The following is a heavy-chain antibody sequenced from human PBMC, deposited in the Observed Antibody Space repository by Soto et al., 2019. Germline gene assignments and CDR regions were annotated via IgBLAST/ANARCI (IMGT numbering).Heavy chain of an antibody. J-gene: IGHJ4*02. Sequence: QVQLVESGGGVVQPGRSLRLSCAASGFSFAYYGMHWVRQAPGKGLEWVAVISYDGTEKYYEDSVKGRFTISRDNTKNRFDLQMNSVRGEDTAVYCCETAYATTALDYWGQGTLVTVSS. CDR1: GFSFAYYG. CDR2: ISYDGTEK. D-gene: IGHD4-17*01. V-gene: IGHV3-30*03. CDR3: ETAYATTALDY.